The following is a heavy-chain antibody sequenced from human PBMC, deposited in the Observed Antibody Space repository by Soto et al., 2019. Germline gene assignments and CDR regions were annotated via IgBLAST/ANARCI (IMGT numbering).Heavy chain of an antibody. D-gene: IGHD5-18*01. CDR1: GYTFTSYY. Sequence: ASVKVSCKASGYTFTSYYMHWVRQAPGQGLEWMGIINPSGGSTSYAQKFQGRVTMTRDTSTSTVYMELSSLRSEDTAVYYCARQHVDTAMVYGGPFDYWGQGTLVTVSS. CDR2: INPSGGST. CDR3: ARQHVDTAMVYGGPFDY. J-gene: IGHJ4*02. V-gene: IGHV1-46*01.